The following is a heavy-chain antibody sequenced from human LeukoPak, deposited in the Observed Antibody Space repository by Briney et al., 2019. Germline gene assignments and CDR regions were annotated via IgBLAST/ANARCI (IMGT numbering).Heavy chain of an antibody. CDR3: ARDSPYGDLFDY. J-gene: IGHJ4*02. V-gene: IGHV3-21*01. Sequence: GGPLRLSCAASGFTFSSYSMNWVRQAPGKGLEWVSSISSSSSYIYYADSVKGRFTISRDNAKNSLYLQMNRLRAEDTAVYYCARDSPYGDLFDYWGQGTLVTVSS. D-gene: IGHD4-17*01. CDR2: ISSSSSYI. CDR1: GFTFSSYS.